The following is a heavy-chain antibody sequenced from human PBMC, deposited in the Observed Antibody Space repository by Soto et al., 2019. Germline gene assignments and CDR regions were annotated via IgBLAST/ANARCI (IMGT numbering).Heavy chain of an antibody. J-gene: IGHJ4*02. CDR3: ARKAWVRFDY. CDR1: GDSMTSSVW. Sequence: PSETLSLTWTVSGDSMTSSVWWTLVRQPPGKGLEWIGEVFHTGNTNYNPSLKSRVTMSVDKSTNEFSLKVTSVTAADTAIYYCARKAWVRFDYWGQGALVTVSS. V-gene: IGHV4-4*02. CDR2: VFHTGNT. D-gene: IGHD7-27*01.